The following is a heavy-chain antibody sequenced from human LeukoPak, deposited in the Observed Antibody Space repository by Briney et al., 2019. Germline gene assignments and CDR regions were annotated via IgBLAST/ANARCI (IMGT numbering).Heavy chain of an antibody. V-gene: IGHV3-23*01. CDR3: AKVGRKYYGSGTQNFDY. CDR1: GFTFSSYA. J-gene: IGHJ4*02. Sequence: GGSLRLSCAASGFTFSSYAMSSVPQAPAKGQEGVSAISGSGGSTYYADSMKGRFTISRDNSKNTLYLQMNSLRAGDTAVYYCAKVGRKYYGSGTQNFDYWGQGTLVTVSS. D-gene: IGHD3-10*01. CDR2: ISGSGGST.